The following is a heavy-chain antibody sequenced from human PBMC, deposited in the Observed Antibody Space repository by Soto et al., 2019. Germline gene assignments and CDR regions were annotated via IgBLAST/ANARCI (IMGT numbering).Heavy chain of an antibody. Sequence: EVQLVESGGGLVQPGGSLRLSCAASGFTFNNYYMVWVRQAPGRGLEWVANINQDGSAKYYVDSVKGRFTISRDNAKSSLYLLINRLRAEDTATYYCGRGFGGTHWGQGSLVPVSS. CDR3: GRGFGGTH. V-gene: IGHV3-7*05. CDR1: GFTFNNYY. CDR2: INQDGSAK. D-gene: IGHD2-15*01. J-gene: IGHJ4*02.